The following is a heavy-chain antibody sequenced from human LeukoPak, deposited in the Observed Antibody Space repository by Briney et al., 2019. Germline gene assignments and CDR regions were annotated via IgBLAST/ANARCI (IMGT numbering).Heavy chain of an antibody. Sequence: SETLSLTCTVSGGSISSYYWSWIRQPPGKRLEWVGYIYYSGSTNYNPSLKSRVTISVDTSKNQFSLKLSSVTAADTAVYYCARRPNKLGTWFDPWGQGTLVTVSS. V-gene: IGHV4-59*08. CDR1: GGSISSYY. CDR2: IYYSGST. CDR3: ARRPNKLGTWFDP. D-gene: IGHD1-1*01. J-gene: IGHJ5*02.